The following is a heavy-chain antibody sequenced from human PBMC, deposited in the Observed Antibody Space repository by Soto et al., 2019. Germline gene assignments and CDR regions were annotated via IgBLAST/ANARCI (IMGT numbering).Heavy chain of an antibody. CDR2: IIPIFGTA. D-gene: IGHD1-26*01. V-gene: IGHV1-69*01. CDR1: GGTFSSYS. CDR3: ARDGGRHSAGIDY. Sequence: QVQLVQSGAEVKKPGSSVKVSCKASGGTFSSYSINWVRQAPGQGLEWMGEIIPIFGTANYAQKCQGRVTITADESTSTAYMELSSLRSEDTAVYYCARDGGRHSAGIDYWGQVTLVTVSS. J-gene: IGHJ4*02.